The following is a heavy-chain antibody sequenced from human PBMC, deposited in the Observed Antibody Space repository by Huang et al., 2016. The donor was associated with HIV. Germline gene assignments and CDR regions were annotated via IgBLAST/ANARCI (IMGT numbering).Heavy chain of an antibody. D-gene: IGHD2-21*02. V-gene: IGHV4-39*01. J-gene: IGHJ4*02. CDR2: IYYSGSN. CDR3: ARLAYCAGDCYSGHYYFDY. CDR1: GGSISSSGYY. Sequence: QLQLQESGPGLVKPSETLSLTCTVSGGSISSSGYYWGWIRQPPGKGLQWIANIYYSGSNYYNPSLKSRVTISVDTSKNKFTLRLSSVTAADTAVYYCARLAYCAGDCYSGHYYFDYWGQGTLVTVSS.